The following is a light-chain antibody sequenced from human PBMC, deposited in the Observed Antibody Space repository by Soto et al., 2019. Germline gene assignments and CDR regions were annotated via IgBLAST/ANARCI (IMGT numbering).Light chain of an antibody. CDR3: QERGRWPRAT. V-gene: IGKV3-11*01. CDR2: TAS. Sequence: EMVLTQSPATLYLSPGESATLSCRASQTVGLNFAWYQQKSGQPPRLLIHTASSRATGIPARFSGSGSRTDFTLTTRSLEPEDIAVYYGQERGRWPRATFGGGTKVE. J-gene: IGKJ4*01. CDR1: QTVGLN.